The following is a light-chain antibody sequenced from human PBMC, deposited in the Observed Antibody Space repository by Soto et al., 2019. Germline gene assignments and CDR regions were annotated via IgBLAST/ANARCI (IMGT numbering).Light chain of an antibody. CDR3: QHYVTSHTT. V-gene: IGKV3-20*01. Sequence: IIMTQSPGNLSISPGETTTLTCRAGQRVSSNLAWYQQKPGQAPRLLIFGASIRVTGIPDRFIGSGSGTDFTLTISRLEPEDFAVYYCQHYVTSHTTFGQGTKVDIK. CDR1: QRVSSN. CDR2: GAS. J-gene: IGKJ1*01.